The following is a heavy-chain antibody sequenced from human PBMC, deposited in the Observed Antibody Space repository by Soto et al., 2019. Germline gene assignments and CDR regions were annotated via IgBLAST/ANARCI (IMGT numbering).Heavy chain of an antibody. V-gene: IGHV3-15*01. Sequence: PGGSLRLSCAASGFTFSNAWMSWVRQAPGKGLEWVGRIKSKTDGGTTDYAAPVKGRFTISRDDSKNTLYLQMNSLKTEDTAVYYCTTDVEQWLVGYYYYYVTDVWGPGTNVTVSS. D-gene: IGHD6-19*01. CDR3: TTDVEQWLVGYYYYYVTDV. J-gene: IGHJ6*02. CDR1: GFTFSNAW. CDR2: IKSKTDGGTT.